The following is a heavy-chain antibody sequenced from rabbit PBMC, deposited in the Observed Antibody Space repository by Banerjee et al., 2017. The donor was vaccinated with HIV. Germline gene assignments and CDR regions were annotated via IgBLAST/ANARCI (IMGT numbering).Heavy chain of an antibody. CDR3: YVTGGDYYNHNV. CDR2: IDPVFDST. CDR1: GFDFSNYY. V-gene: IGHV1S7*01. Sequence: SGFDFSNYYMTWVRQAPGKGLEWIGYIDPVFDSTYYASWVNGRFTISSHNAQNTLYLQLNSLTAADTATYFCYVTGGDYYNHNVGGQGTMVTVS. J-gene: IGHJ4*01. D-gene: IGHD8-1*01.